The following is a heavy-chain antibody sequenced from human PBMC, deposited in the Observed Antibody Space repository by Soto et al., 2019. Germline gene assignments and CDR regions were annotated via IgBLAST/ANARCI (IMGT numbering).Heavy chain of an antibody. V-gene: IGHV3-30*18. D-gene: IGHD2-15*01. Sequence: QVQLVESGGGVVQPGRSLRLSCAASGFTFSSYGMHWVRQAPGKGLEWVAVISYDGSNKYYADSVKGRFTISRDNSKNTLYLQMNSLRAEDTAVYYCAKDTWDCSGGSCFLIDYWGQGTLVTVSS. CDR2: ISYDGSNK. CDR3: AKDTWDCSGGSCFLIDY. CDR1: GFTFSSYG. J-gene: IGHJ4*02.